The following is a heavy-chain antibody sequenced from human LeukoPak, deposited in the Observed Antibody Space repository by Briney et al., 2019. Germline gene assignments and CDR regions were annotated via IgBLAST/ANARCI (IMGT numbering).Heavy chain of an antibody. Sequence: SETLSLTCTVSGYSISSGYYWGWIRQPPGKGLEWIGSIYHSGSTYYNPSLKSRVTISVDTSKNQFSLKLSSVTAADTAVYYCAVMEPPFDYWGQGTLVTVSS. V-gene: IGHV4-38-2*02. J-gene: IGHJ4*02. CDR3: AVMEPPFDY. D-gene: IGHD1-1*01. CDR2: IYHSGST. CDR1: GYSISSGYY.